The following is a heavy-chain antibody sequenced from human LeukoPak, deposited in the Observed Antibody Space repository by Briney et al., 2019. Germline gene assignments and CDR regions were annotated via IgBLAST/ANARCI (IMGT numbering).Heavy chain of an antibody. CDR2: ISSSGSTI. J-gene: IGHJ3*02. Sequence: GGSLRLSCAASGFTFSDYYMSWIRQAPGKGLEWVSYISSSGSTIYYADSVKGRFTISRDNAKNSLYLQMNSLRAEDTAVYYCARGESVVVTATDAFDIWGQGTMVTVSS. CDR3: ARGESVVVTATDAFDI. D-gene: IGHD2-21*02. V-gene: IGHV3-11*01. CDR1: GFTFSDYY.